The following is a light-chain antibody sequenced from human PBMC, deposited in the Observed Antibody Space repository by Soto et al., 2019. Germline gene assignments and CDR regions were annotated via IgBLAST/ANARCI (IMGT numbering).Light chain of an antibody. Sequence: IQLTQSPSSLSASVGDRVTITCRASQGISSYLAWYQQKPGKAPKLLIYAASTLQSGVPSRFSGSGSGTDFTLTISSLQPEDFATDYCQQLNSYPFTCGPGTKVDIK. J-gene: IGKJ3*01. CDR3: QQLNSYPFT. V-gene: IGKV1-9*01. CDR2: AAS. CDR1: QGISSY.